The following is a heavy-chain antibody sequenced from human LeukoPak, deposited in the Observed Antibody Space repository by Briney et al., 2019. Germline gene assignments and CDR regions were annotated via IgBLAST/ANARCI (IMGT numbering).Heavy chain of an antibody. D-gene: IGHD3-10*01. V-gene: IGHV4-39*07. J-gene: IGHJ6*03. CDR1: GGSISSSSYY. CDR2: IYYSGST. CDR3: ARVFDPGSQAYFYYMDV. Sequence: SETLSLTCTVSGGSISSSSYYWGWIRQPPGKGLEWIGSIYYSGSTDYNPSLKSRVTISVDTSKNQFSLKLSSVTAADTAVYYCARVFDPGSQAYFYYMDVWGKGTTVTISS.